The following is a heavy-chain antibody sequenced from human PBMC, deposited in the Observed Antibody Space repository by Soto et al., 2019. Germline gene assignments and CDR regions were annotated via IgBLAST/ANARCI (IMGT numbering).Heavy chain of an antibody. D-gene: IGHD3-22*01. CDR1: GGTFSSYA. Sequence: SVKVSCKASGGTFSSYAISWVRQAPGQGLEWMGGIIPIFGTANYAQKFQGRVTITADESTSTAYMELSSLRSEDTAVYYCARDSYHYYYDSSGPLGYWGQGTLVTVSS. CDR3: ARDSYHYYYDSSGPLGY. J-gene: IGHJ4*02. CDR2: IIPIFGTA. V-gene: IGHV1-69*13.